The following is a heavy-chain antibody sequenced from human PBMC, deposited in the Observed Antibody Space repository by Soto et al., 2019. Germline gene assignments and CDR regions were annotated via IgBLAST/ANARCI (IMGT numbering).Heavy chain of an antibody. V-gene: IGHV1-69*01. CDR3: ARDGGRNSGGIDY. D-gene: IGHD1-26*01. Sequence: QVQLVQSGAEVKKPGSSVKVSCKASGGTFSSYSINWVRQAPGQGLEWMGEIIPIFGTANYAQKFQGRVTITADEATTAAYMGLSSRRSEDTAVYYCARDGGRNSGGIDYWGQGTLVTVSS. CDR2: IIPIFGTA. J-gene: IGHJ4*02. CDR1: GGTFSSYS.